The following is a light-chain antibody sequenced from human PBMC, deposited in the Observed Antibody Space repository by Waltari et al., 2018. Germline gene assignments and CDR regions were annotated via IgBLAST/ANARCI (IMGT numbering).Light chain of an antibody. CDR3: CSYAGTYRWV. CDR2: DVY. J-gene: IGLJ3*02. Sequence: QSALTQPRSVSGSPGQSVTISCTGTSSDVGNYNYVSWYQQYPGKAPKLMIADVYKRPSGVPDRFSGSKSGYTASLTISGLQTEDEADYYCCSYAGTYRWVFGGGTKLTVL. V-gene: IGLV2-11*01. CDR1: SSDVGNYNY.